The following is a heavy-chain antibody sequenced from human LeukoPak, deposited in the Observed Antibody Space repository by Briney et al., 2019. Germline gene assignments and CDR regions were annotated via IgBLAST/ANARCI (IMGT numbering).Heavy chain of an antibody. Sequence: PSETLSLTCTVSGGSISSYYWSWIRQPPGKGLEWIGYIYYSGSTNYNPSLKSRVTISVDTSKNQFSLKLSSVTAADTAVYYCARALGTAMVDFDYWGQGTLVTVSS. J-gene: IGHJ4*02. CDR3: ARALGTAMVDFDY. D-gene: IGHD5-18*01. CDR1: GGSISSYY. CDR2: IYYSGST. V-gene: IGHV4-59*01.